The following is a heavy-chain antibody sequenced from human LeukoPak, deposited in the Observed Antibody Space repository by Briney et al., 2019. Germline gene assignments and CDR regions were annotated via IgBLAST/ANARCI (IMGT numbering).Heavy chain of an antibody. Sequence: ASVKVSCKASEYTFTDYYMHWVRQAPGQGLEWMGWINPNSGGTNYAQKFQGRVTMTRDTSISTAYMELSRLRSDDTAVYYCAREGQNLWFGELIRSHPNWFDPWGQGTLVTVSS. V-gene: IGHV1-2*02. D-gene: IGHD3-10*01. CDR2: INPNSGGT. CDR3: AREGQNLWFGELIRSHPNWFDP. J-gene: IGHJ5*02. CDR1: EYTFTDYY.